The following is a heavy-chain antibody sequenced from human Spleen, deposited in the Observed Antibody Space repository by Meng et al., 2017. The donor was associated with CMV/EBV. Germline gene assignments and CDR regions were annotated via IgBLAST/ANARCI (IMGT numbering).Heavy chain of an antibody. J-gene: IGHJ4*02. CDR1: GFTFSSYE. CDR2: ISWDGGST. Sequence: GESLKISCAASGFTFSSYEMNWVRQAPGKGLEWVSLISWDGGSTFYADSVRGRFTISRDNSKNSLYLQMNSLKNEDTALYYCARSLGWLDHLLYWGQGTRVTVSS. V-gene: IGHV3-43*02. CDR3: ARSLGWLDHLLY. D-gene: IGHD3-3*01.